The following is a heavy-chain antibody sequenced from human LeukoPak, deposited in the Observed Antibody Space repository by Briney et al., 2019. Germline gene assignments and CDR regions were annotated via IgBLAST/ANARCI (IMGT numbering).Heavy chain of an antibody. CDR2: TTASGTAM. V-gene: IGHV3-48*04. CDR1: GFTFSSYS. J-gene: IGHJ4*02. CDR3: ARKTGDC. D-gene: IGHD1-14*01. Sequence: GGSLRLSCAASGFTFSSYSMNWVRQAPGKGLEWVSHTTASGTAMFYADSVKGRFTISRDNAKNSLYLQMNSLRVEDTAVYYCARKTGDCWGQGTLVIVSS.